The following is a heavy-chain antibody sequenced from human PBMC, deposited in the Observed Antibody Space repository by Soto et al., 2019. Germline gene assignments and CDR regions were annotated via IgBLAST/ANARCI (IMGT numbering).Heavy chain of an antibody. D-gene: IGHD1-20*01. Sequence: LRLSGAASGFTFSSYGMDWVRQAPGNGLEWVAVISYDGSNKYYADSVKGRFTISRDNSKKTLYLQVNSLRAEDTAVYYCAKDRNWNTINWYFDLWGRGTMVTVSS. CDR3: AKDRNWNTINWYFDL. CDR1: GFTFSSYG. V-gene: IGHV3-30*18. J-gene: IGHJ2*01. CDR2: ISYDGSNK.